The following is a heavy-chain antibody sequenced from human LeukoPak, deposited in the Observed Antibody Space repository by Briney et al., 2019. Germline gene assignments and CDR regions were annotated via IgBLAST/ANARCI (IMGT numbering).Heavy chain of an antibody. D-gene: IGHD3-10*01. CDR2: INAGNGNT. CDR3: ARVNVVLLWFGESPAFDY. J-gene: IGHJ4*02. Sequence: ASVKVSCKASGYTFTSYGISWVRQAPGQRLEWMGWINAGNGNTKYSQKFQGRVTITRDTSASTAYMELSSLRSEDTAVYYCARVNVVLLWFGESPAFDYWGQGTLVTVSS. CDR1: GYTFTSYG. V-gene: IGHV1-3*01.